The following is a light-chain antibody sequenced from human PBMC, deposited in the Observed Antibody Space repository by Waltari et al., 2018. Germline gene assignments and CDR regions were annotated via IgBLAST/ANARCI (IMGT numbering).Light chain of an antibody. V-gene: IGLV2-14*03. Sequence: QSALTQPASVSGSPGPSIPLPCTGTSSDLGPSDKVYWYQQHPGKAPKLMIYDVTKRPSGVSNRFSGSKSGNTASLTISGLQAEDEADYYCSSYRGSFTLVFGGGTKVTVL. J-gene: IGLJ3*02. CDR1: SSDLGPSDK. CDR3: SSYRGSFTLV. CDR2: DVT.